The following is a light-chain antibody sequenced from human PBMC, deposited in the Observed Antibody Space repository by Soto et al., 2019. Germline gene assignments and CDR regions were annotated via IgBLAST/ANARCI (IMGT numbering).Light chain of an antibody. Sequence: QSALTQPASVSGSPGQSITISCTGASSDIGGYNYVSWYQQHPGKAPKLMIYDVNNRPSGVSNRFSGSKSGNTASLTISGLQAEDEADYYCSSYTSTNTRRVFGGGTKLTVL. CDR3: SSYTSTNTRRV. V-gene: IGLV2-14*01. CDR2: DVN. CDR1: SSDIGGYNY. J-gene: IGLJ3*02.